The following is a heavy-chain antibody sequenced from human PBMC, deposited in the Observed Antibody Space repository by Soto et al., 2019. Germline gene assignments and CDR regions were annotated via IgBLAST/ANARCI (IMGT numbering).Heavy chain of an antibody. CDR2: ISGSGGST. V-gene: IGHV3-23*01. CDR1: GFTFSSYA. Sequence: QSGGSLRLSCAASGFTFSSYAMSWVRQAPGKGLEWVSAISGSGGSTYYADSVKGRFTISRDNSKNTLYLQMNSLRAEATAVYYGAKVSDGSPDPWGQGTLVSVSS. D-gene: IGHD5-12*01. J-gene: IGHJ5*02. CDR3: AKVSDGSPDP.